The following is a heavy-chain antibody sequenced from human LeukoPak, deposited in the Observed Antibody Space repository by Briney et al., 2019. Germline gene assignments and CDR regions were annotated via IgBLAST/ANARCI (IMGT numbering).Heavy chain of an antibody. CDR3: ARDSGGSYFDY. Sequence: SETLSLTCTVSGGSISSYYWSWIRQPPGKGLEWIGCIYYSGSTSYNPSLKSRVTMSVDTSKNQFSLKLSSVTAADTAVYYCARDSGGSYFDYWGQGTLVTVSS. J-gene: IGHJ4*02. D-gene: IGHD1-26*01. CDR2: IYYSGST. V-gene: IGHV4-59*01. CDR1: GGSISSYY.